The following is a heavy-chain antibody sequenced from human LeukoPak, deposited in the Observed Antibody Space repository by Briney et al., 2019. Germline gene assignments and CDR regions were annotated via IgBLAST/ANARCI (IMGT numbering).Heavy chain of an antibody. Sequence: SETLSLTCTVSGGSISSYYWSWIRQPPGKGLEWIGYIYYSGTTNYNPSLKSRVTISVDTSKSQFSLKVSSVTAADTAVYYCARHCNGGSCYSDFDCWGQGTLVTVSS. D-gene: IGHD2-15*01. J-gene: IGHJ4*02. V-gene: IGHV4-59*08. CDR2: IYYSGTT. CDR1: GGSISSYY. CDR3: ARHCNGGSCYSDFDC.